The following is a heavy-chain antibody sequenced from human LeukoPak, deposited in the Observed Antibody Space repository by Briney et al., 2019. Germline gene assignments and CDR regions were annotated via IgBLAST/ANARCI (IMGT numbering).Heavy chain of an antibody. CDR1: GFTVGSNY. D-gene: IGHD6-19*01. CDR2: ISSTSSAI. V-gene: IGHV3-48*01. Sequence: GGSLRLSCAASGFTVGSNYMNWVRQAPGKGLEWVSYISSTSSAIYYTDSVKGRFTISRDNAKNSLFLQVNSLRAEDTAVYYCARSGSGYLDYWGQGTLVTVSS. CDR3: ARSGSGYLDY. J-gene: IGHJ4*02.